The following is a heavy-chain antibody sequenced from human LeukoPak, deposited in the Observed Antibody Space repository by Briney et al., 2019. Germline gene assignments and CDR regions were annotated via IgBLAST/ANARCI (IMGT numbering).Heavy chain of an antibody. J-gene: IGHJ4*02. V-gene: IGHV3-7*01. CDR2: INEGGNLK. D-gene: IGHD6-19*01. CDR1: GFSFSAYW. CDR3: ARVGKSGWDFDH. Sequence: PGGSLRLSCAASGFSFSAYWMTWVRQAPGKGLEWVANINEGGNLKYYVDSVKGRFTISRDNTKNTLYLQMNTLRAEDTAVYYCARVGKSGWDFDHWGQGTRVTVSS.